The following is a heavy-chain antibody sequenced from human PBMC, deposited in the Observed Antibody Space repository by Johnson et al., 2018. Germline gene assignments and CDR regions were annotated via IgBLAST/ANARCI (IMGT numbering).Heavy chain of an antibody. D-gene: IGHD6-19*01. V-gene: IGHV4-59*01. CDR1: GGSISSYY. Sequence: QVQLQESGPGLVKPSETLSLTCTVSGGSISSYYWSWIRPAPGKGLEWIGYIYYNGRSNYNHSIKRRVTISVDTSKKQFSLQLTSVTAADTASYYCARGGVEKGIAVAGYYSGMDGWGQGTTVTVSS. J-gene: IGHJ6*02. CDR2: IYYNGRS. CDR3: ARGGVEKGIAVAGYYSGMDG.